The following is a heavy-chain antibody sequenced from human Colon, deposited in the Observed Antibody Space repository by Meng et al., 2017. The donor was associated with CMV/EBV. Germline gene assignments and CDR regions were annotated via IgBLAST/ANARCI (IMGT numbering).Heavy chain of an antibody. CDR3: ARGRHPGVVSGLMGDY. D-gene: IGHD3-10*01. J-gene: IGHJ4*02. CDR1: GSSVRTYD. V-gene: IGHV1-46*04. Sequence: GSSVRTYDFPWARQAPRLGLEWMCIITPSLGSTKNKQKLDGRVTMSRDTSTRTVDMELSLLTSGETAVYYCARGRHPGVVSGLMGDYWCKGTLVTVSS. CDR2: ITPSLGST.